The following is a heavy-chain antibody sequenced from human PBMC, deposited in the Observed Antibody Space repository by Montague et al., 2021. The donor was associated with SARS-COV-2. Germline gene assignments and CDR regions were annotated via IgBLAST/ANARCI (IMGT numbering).Heavy chain of an antibody. CDR3: ARDWGSGDVLRYSDWFTLKALDY. D-gene: IGHD3-9*01. CDR1: GFTFSSYW. J-gene: IGHJ4*02. Sequence: SLRLSCAASGFTFSSYWMSWVRQAPGKGLEWVANIKQDGSEKYYADSVKGRFTISRDNAKNSLYLQMNSLRAEDTAVYYCARDWGSGDVLRYSDWFTLKALDYWGQGTLVTVSS. CDR2: IKQDGSEK. V-gene: IGHV3-7*01.